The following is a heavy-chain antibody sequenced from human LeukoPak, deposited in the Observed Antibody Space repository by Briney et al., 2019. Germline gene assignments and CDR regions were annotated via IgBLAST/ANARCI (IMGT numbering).Heavy chain of an antibody. Sequence: ASVKVSCKASGYTFTSYGISWVRQAPGQGLEGMGWISAYNGNTNYAQKLQGRVTMTTDTSTSTAYKQLRSLRSDDTAVYSCTRDSSSSSPYYFDYWGQGTLVPVSS. CDR3: TRDSSSSSPYYFDY. V-gene: IGHV1-18*01. CDR2: ISAYNGNT. D-gene: IGHD6-6*01. CDR1: GYTFTSYG. J-gene: IGHJ4*02.